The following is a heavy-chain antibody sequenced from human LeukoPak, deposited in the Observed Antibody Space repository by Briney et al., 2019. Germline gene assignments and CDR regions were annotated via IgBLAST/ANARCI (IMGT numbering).Heavy chain of an antibody. CDR2: IYSGGST. D-gene: IGHD3-22*01. CDR1: GFTVSSNY. V-gene: IGHV3-66*04. Sequence: GGSLRLSCAASGFTVSSNYMSWVRQAPGKGLEWVSVIYSGGSTYYADSVKGRFTISRDNSKNTLYLQMNSLGAEDTAVYLCAKRGVVIRVILVGFHKEAYYFDSWGQGALVTVSS. CDR3: AKRGVVIRVILVGFHKEAYYFDS. J-gene: IGHJ4*02.